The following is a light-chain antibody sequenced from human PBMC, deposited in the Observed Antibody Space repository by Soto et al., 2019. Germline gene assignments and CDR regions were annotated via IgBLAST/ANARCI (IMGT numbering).Light chain of an antibody. J-gene: IGKJ2*02. CDR3: QQTYSGPRT. CDR2: AAS. CDR1: QSIFSY. V-gene: IGKV1-39*01. Sequence: DIQMTQSPSSLSASVGDRVTITCRSSQSIFSYLNWYQQKAGEAPQLLIYAASSLQSGVPARFRAGGPGTDFTLSISSLQPEDSAIYYCQQTYSGPRTFGQGTKLEIK.